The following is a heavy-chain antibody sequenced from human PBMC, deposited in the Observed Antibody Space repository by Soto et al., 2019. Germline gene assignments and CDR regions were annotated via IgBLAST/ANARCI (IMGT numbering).Heavy chain of an antibody. Sequence: QVQLVQSGAEVKKPGASVRVSCKPSGYTFTDLYIHWVRQAPGLGLEWMGWIDPNSGGSRKTQKFQGSLTMTRDTSTSTVYMELSSLRSDDTAVYYCARANYGPLDFWGQGTLVTVSS. CDR2: IDPNSGGS. V-gene: IGHV1-2*02. D-gene: IGHD3-10*01. CDR1: GYTFTDLY. CDR3: ARANYGPLDF. J-gene: IGHJ4*02.